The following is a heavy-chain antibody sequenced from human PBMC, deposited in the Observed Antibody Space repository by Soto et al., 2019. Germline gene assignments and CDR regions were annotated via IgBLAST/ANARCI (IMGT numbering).Heavy chain of an antibody. J-gene: IGHJ4*02. CDR1: GGTFSSYT. CDR3: ARDLGTVTTMFDY. Sequence: KVSCKASGGTFSSYTISWVRQAPGQGLEWMGRIIPILGIANYAQKFQGRVTITADKSTSTAYMELSSLRSEDTAVYYCARDLGTVTTMFDYWGQGTLVTVSS. CDR2: IIPILGIA. V-gene: IGHV1-69*04. D-gene: IGHD4-4*01.